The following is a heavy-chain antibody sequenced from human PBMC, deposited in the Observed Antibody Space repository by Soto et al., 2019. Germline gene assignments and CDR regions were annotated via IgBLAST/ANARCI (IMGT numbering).Heavy chain of an antibody. CDR1: GGSISSYY. D-gene: IGHD3-16*01. CDR2: IYYSGST. Sequence: QVQLQESGPGLVKPSETLSLTCTVSGGSISSYYWSWIRQPPGKGLEWIGYIYYSGSTNYNPSLKRRFAISVDPSKNQSSLKLSSVTAADTAVYYCARGITFGGALLYWGQGTLVTVSS. V-gene: IGHV4-59*01. J-gene: IGHJ4*02. CDR3: ARGITFGGALLY.